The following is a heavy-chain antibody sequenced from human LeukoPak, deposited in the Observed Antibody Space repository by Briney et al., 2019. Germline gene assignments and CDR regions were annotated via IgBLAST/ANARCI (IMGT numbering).Heavy chain of an antibody. Sequence: GGSLRLSCAASGFTFDDYAMHWVRQAPGKGLEWVSGISWNSGSIGYADSVEGRFTISRDNAKNSLYLQMNSLRAEDTALYYCAKDTDKEGYFDYWGQGTLVTVSS. CDR1: GFTFDDYA. J-gene: IGHJ4*02. D-gene: IGHD3-9*01. CDR3: AKDTDKEGYFDY. CDR2: ISWNSGSI. V-gene: IGHV3-9*01.